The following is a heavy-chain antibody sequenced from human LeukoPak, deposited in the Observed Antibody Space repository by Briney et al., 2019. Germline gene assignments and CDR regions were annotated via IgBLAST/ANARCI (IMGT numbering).Heavy chain of an antibody. CDR2: IIPIFGTA. J-gene: IGHJ4*02. D-gene: IGHD3-10*01. CDR1: GGTFSSYA. V-gene: IGHV1-69*06. CDR3: ARVAQHGTAGVRGVMLYDY. Sequence: ASVKVSCKASGGTFSSYAISWVRQAPGQGLEWMGRIIPIFGTANYAQKFQGRVTITADKSTSTAYMELSSLRSEDTAVYYCARVAQHGTAGVRGVMLYDYWGQGTLVTVSS.